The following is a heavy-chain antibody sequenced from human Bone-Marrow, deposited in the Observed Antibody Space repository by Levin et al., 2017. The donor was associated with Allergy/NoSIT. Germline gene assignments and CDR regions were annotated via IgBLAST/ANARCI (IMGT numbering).Heavy chain of an antibody. J-gene: IGHJ4*02. CDR3: TGGGAARPGY. D-gene: IGHD6-6*01. Sequence: SETLSLTCTFSSVSISPYYWNWIRQPPGRGLEWIGYVSNSGNTNYRPSLKGRVTMSVDTSRKQISLKLTSMTPADTAVYYCTGGGAARPGYWGQGILVTVSS. CDR1: SVSISPYY. V-gene: IGHV4-59*01. CDR2: VSNSGNT.